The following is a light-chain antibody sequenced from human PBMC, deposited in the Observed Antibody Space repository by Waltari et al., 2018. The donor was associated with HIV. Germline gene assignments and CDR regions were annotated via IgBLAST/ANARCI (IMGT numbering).Light chain of an antibody. J-gene: IGKJ1*01. CDR1: QGIAAW. Sequence: DIQMTQSPSSLSAPVGDRVTITCRASQGIAAWLAWYQQKPGQAPKLLIKAASNLQSGVSSRFSGSGSGTDFTLTITSLQPEDFATYYCQQTNTFPLTFGPGTKVEIK. CDR3: QQTNTFPLT. CDR2: AAS. V-gene: IGKV1-12*01.